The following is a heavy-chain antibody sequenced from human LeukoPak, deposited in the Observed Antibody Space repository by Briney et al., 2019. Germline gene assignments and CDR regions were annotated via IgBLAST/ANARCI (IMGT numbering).Heavy chain of an antibody. J-gene: IGHJ3*02. V-gene: IGHV3-21*01. CDR3: ARGVVVVAVSGAFDI. Sequence: GGSLRLSCAASGFTFSSYSMTWVRQAPGKGLEWVSSISSSSSYIYYADSVKGRFTISRDNAKNSLYLQMNSLRAEDTAVYYCARGVVVVAVSGAFDIWGQGTMVTVSS. CDR2: ISSSSSYI. D-gene: IGHD2-15*01. CDR1: GFTFSSYS.